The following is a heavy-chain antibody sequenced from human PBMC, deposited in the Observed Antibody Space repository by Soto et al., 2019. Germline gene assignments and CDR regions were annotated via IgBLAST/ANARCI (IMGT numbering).Heavy chain of an antibody. V-gene: IGHV3-30*01. CDR1: GFTFGSYA. CDR3: AGVEDEGGSFYD. Sequence: QVHLVESGGGVVQPGRSRRLSCAAAGFTFGSYAMHWVRQAPGGALEWVAVISYDGFNRYYAESVKGRFTISRDNSKNTLYLQMDNLKPDDAAVYFCAGVEDEGGSFYDWGQGTLVTVSS. J-gene: IGHJ4*02. D-gene: IGHD1-26*01. CDR2: ISYDGFNR.